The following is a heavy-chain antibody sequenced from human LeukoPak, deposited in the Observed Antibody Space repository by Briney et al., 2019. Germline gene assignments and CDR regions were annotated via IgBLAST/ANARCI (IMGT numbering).Heavy chain of an antibody. CDR1: GGSFSGYY. CDR3: ARGLPLRYFDWSAMLNWLDP. J-gene: IGHJ5*02. V-gene: IGHV4-34*01. CDR2: INHSGST. D-gene: IGHD3-9*01. Sequence: SETLSLTCAVYGGSFSGYYWSWIRQPPGKGLEWIGEINHSGSTNYNPSLKSRVTISVDTSKNQFSLKLSSVTAADTAVYYCARGLPLRYFDWSAMLNWLDPWGQGTLVTVSS.